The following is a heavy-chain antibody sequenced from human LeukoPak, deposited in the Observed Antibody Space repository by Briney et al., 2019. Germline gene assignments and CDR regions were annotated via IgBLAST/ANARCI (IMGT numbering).Heavy chain of an antibody. V-gene: IGHV1-69*13. CDR2: IIPIFGTA. D-gene: IGHD2-2*01. CDR3: AGGLGYCSSTSCPTLYYYGMDV. CDR1: GGTFSSYA. Sequence: ASVKVSCKASGGTFSSYAISWVRQAPGQGLEWMGGIIPIFGTANYAQKFQGRVTITADESTSTAYMELSSLRSEDTAVYYCAGGLGYCSSTSCPTLYYYGMDVWGQGTTVTVSS. J-gene: IGHJ6*02.